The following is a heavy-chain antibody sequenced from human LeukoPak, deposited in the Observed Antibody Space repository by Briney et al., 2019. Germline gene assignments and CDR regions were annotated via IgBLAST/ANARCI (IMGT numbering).Heavy chain of an antibody. CDR2: MSYDGSDK. Sequence: PGGSLRLSCEASGFDFGKYGVHWVRQAPGKGLEWVAGMSYDGSDKSLADSVKGRFTISRDNSKNKIYLEMNSLRAEDMAVYYCVRDVRGYCNGGTCFSDIGLFDYWGQGTLVTVSS. D-gene: IGHD2-15*01. CDR1: GFDFGKYG. CDR3: VRDVRGYCNGGTCFSDIGLFDY. J-gene: IGHJ4*02. V-gene: IGHV3-30*04.